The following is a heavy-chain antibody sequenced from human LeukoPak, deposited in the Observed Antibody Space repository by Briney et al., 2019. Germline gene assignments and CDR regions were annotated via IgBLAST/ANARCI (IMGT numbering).Heavy chain of an antibody. J-gene: IGHJ2*01. CDR3: ATQTGNHWYLDL. CDR1: GNFVYYD. V-gene: IGHV1-8*01. Sequence: ASVKVSCKASGNFVYYDTNWVRQATGQGLEWMGWMNPDSGNTGYAQKFQGRVTMTRNTSTNIAYMELSILRSEDTAVYFCATQTGNHWYLDLWGPGTLVTVSS. CDR2: MNPDSGNT.